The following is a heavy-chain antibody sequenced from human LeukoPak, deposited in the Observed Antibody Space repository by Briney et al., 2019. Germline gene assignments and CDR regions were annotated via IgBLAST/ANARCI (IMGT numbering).Heavy chain of an antibody. CDR1: GFTFSSYA. V-gene: IGHV3-64*01. CDR2: ISSDGITI. J-gene: IGHJ2*01. Sequence: PGGSLRLSCAASGFTFSSYAMHWVRQAPGKGLEYVSAISSDGITIYYANSVKGRFTISRDNSKNMLYLQMGSLRAEDMAVYYCAKDGANLYWGSPNYWYFDLWGRGTLVTVSS. D-gene: IGHD7-27*01. CDR3: AKDGANLYWGSPNYWYFDL.